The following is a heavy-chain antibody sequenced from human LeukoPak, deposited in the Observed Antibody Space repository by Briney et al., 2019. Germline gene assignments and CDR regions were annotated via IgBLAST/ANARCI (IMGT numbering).Heavy chain of an antibody. Sequence: GSLRLSCTASGFTFSSYAMSWVRQAPGKGLEWVSAISGSGGSTYYADSVKGRFTISRDNSKNTLYLQMNGLRAEDTAVYYCAKVFPRGSGEFDYWGQGTLVTVSS. CDR3: AKVFPRGSGEFDY. D-gene: IGHD3-10*01. CDR1: GFTFSSYA. CDR2: ISGSGGST. V-gene: IGHV3-23*01. J-gene: IGHJ4*02.